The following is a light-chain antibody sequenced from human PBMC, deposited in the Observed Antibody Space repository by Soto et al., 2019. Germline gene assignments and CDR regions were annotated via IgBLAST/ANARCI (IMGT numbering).Light chain of an antibody. J-gene: IGLJ2*01. V-gene: IGLV2-14*01. CDR3: SSYTSSSTLV. CDR1: SSDVGAYNY. Sequence: QSVLTQPASVSGSPGQSITISCTGTSSDVGAYNYVSWYQQHPGKAPKLMIFEVSNRPSGVANRFSGSKSYNTASLAISGLQAEDEADYYCSSYTSSSTLVFGGGTKLTVL. CDR2: EVS.